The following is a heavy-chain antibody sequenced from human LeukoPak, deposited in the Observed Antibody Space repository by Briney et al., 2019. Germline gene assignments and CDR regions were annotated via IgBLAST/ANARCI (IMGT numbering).Heavy chain of an antibody. CDR2: IYYSGST. Sequence: PSETLSLTCTVSGGSISGSNYYWSWIRQPPGKGLEWIGYIYYSGSTNYNPSLKSRVTISVDTSKNQFSLKLSSVTAADTAVYYCARVGGTNYYYGMDVWGQGTTVTVSS. CDR3: ARVGGTNYYYGMDV. V-gene: IGHV4-61*01. CDR1: GGSISGSNYY. J-gene: IGHJ6*02. D-gene: IGHD1-26*01.